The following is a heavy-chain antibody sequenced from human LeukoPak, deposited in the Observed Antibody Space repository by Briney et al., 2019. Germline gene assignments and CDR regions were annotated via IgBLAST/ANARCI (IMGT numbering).Heavy chain of an antibody. V-gene: IGHV4-59*12. CDR1: GGSISNYY. CDR2: IYYSGST. Sequence: PSETLSLTCTVSGGSISNYYWNWIRQPPGKGLEWIGYIYYSGSTYYNPSLKSRVTISVDTSKNQFSLKLSSVTAADTAVYYCARASQAFAFDIWGQGTMVTVSS. J-gene: IGHJ3*02. CDR3: ARASQAFAFDI.